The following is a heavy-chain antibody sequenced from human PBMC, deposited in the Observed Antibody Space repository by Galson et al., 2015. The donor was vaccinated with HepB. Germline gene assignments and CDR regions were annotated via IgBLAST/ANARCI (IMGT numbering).Heavy chain of an antibody. J-gene: IGHJ4*02. D-gene: IGHD3-3*01. V-gene: IGHV7-4-1*02. CDR2: INTNTGNP. CDR3: ARERKRRITIFGVVGDLDY. CDR1: GYTFTSYA. Sequence: SVKVSCKASGYTFTSYAMNWVRQAPGQGLEWMGWINTNTGNPTYAQGFTGRFVFSLDTSVSTVYLQISSLKAEDTAVYYCARERKRRITIFGVVGDLDYWGQGTLVTVSS.